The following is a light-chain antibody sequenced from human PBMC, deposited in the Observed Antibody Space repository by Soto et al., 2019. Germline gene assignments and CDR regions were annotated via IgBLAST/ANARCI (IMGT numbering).Light chain of an antibody. CDR1: QNIASY. Sequence: DIQMTQSPSSLSASVGDRVTITCRASQNIASYLNWYQQRPGKAPELLIYAASSLQSGVPLRFSGSGSGTYFTLTIDSLQPEDIASYYCQHNFNVPRTFGQGTKVEIK. V-gene: IGKV1-39*01. J-gene: IGKJ1*01. CDR3: QHNFNVPRT. CDR2: AAS.